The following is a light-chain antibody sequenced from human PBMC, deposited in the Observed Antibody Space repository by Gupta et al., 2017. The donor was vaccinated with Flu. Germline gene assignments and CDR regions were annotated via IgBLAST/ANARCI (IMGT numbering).Light chain of an antibody. V-gene: IGLV7-46*01. J-gene: IGLJ2*01. CDR3: LLSYSGARYVV. Sequence: QAVVTQEPSLTVSPGGTVTLTCGSSTGAVTSGHYPYWFQQKPGQAPRTLNYDTSNKHSWTPARFSGSLLGGKAALTLSGAQPEDEAEYYCLLSYSGARYVVFGGGTKLTVL. CDR1: TGAVTSGHY. CDR2: DTS.